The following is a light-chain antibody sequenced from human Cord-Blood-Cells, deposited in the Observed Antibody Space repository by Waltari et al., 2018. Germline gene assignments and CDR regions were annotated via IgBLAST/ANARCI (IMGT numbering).Light chain of an antibody. J-gene: IGKJ2*01. V-gene: IGKV3-11*01. CDR1: QRVSSY. CDR2: DAS. Sequence: EIVLTQSPATLSLSPGERATLSCRTSQRVSSYLAWYQQKPGQAPSLLIYDASNRATGIPARFSGSGSGTDFTLTISRLEHEDFAVYYCQQRSNWPPTFGQGTKLEIK. CDR3: QQRSNWPPT.